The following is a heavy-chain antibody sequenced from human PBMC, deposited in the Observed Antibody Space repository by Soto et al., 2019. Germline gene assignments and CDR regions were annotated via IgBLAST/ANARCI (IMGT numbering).Heavy chain of an antibody. Sequence: GGSLRLSCAASGFTFSSYTMNWVRQAPGKGLEWVSSISSSSSYIYYADSVEGRFTISRDNAKNSLYLQMNSLRAEDTAVYYWARDGGLGDTGVATLALAVWGQGTTVTVSS. CDR2: ISSSSSYI. D-gene: IGHD5-18*01. J-gene: IGHJ6*01. V-gene: IGHV3-21*01. CDR1: GFTFSSYT. CDR3: ARDGGLGDTGVATLALAV.